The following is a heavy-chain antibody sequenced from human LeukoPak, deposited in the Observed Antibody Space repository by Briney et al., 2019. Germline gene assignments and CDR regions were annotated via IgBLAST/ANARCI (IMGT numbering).Heavy chain of an antibody. V-gene: IGHV3-30*18. CDR2: ISYDGSNK. D-gene: IGHD3-22*01. J-gene: IGHJ4*02. CDR1: GFTFSSYG. CDR3: AKDRYDSSGYFDY. Sequence: PGGSLRLSCAASGFTFSSYGMHWVRRAPGKGLEWVAVISYDGSNKYYADSVKGRFTISRDNSKNTLYLQMNSLRAEDTAVYYCAKDRYDSSGYFDYWGQGTLVTVSS.